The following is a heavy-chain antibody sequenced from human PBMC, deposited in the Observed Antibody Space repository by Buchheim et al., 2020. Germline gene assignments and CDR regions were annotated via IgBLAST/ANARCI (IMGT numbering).Heavy chain of an antibody. V-gene: IGHV3-48*03. CDR1: GFTFSSYE. CDR3: VREYYYYGMDV. CDR2: ITNSGGTI. Sequence: EVQLVESGGGLVQPGGSLRPSCAASGFTFSSYEMNWVRQAPGKGLEWVSYITNSGGTIYYADSVKGRFTIPRDNAKNSLSLQMNSLRAEDTAVYYCVREYYYYGMDVWGQGTT. J-gene: IGHJ6*02.